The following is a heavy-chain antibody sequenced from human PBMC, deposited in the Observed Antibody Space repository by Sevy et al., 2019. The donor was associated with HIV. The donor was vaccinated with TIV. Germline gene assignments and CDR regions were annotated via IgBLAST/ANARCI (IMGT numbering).Heavy chain of an antibody. V-gene: IGHV1-18*01. CDR1: GYTFTSYG. J-gene: IGHJ4*02. CDR2: ISAYNGNT. CDR3: ARDKYDSSGYYYGPVDY. Sequence: ASVKVSCKASGYTFTSYGISWVRQAPGQGLEWMGWISAYNGNTNYAQKLQGRVTMTTDTSTSTAYMEPRSLRSDDTAVYYCARDKYDSSGYYYGPVDYWGQGTLVTVSS. D-gene: IGHD3-22*01.